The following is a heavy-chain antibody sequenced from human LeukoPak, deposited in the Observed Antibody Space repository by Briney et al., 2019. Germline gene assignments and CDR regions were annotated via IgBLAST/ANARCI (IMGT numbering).Heavy chain of an antibody. D-gene: IGHD3-10*01. V-gene: IGHV3-48*01. CDR3: ARALLWFGEATI. CDR2: ISSSSSTI. CDR1: GFTFSSYA. J-gene: IGHJ3*02. Sequence: PGGSLRLSCAASGFTFSSYAMSWVRQAPGKGLEWVSYISSSSSTIYYADSVKGRFTISRDNAKNSLYLQMNSLRAEDTAVYYCARALLWFGEATIWGQGTMVTVSS.